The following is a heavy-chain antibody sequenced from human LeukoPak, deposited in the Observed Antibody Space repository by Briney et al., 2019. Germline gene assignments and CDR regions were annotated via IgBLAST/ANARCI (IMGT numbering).Heavy chain of an antibody. D-gene: IGHD3-10*01. CDR1: GYTFTSYD. CDR3: PKGSNRGY. V-gene: IGHV1-8*01. CDR2: MNPNSGNT. Sequence: ASVKVSCKASGYTFTSYDINWVRQATGQGLEWMGWMNPNSGNTGYAQKFQDRVTMTRNTSITTAYMELSSLRSDDTAVYYCPKGSNRGYWGQGTLVTVSS. J-gene: IGHJ4*02.